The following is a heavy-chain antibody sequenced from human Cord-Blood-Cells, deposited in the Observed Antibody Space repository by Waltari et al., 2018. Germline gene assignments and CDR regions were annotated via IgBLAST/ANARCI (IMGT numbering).Heavy chain of an antibody. Sequence: QVQLQQWGAGLLKPSETLSLTCAVYGGSFSGYYWSWIRQPPGKGLEWIGEINNSGSTNYTPSLKSRVTISVDTSKNQFSLKLSSVTAADTAVYYCARVNGRQQLVLGYFQHWGQGTLVTVSS. CDR2: INNSGST. V-gene: IGHV4-34*01. CDR3: ARVNGRQQLVLGYFQH. CDR1: GGSFSGYY. J-gene: IGHJ1*01. D-gene: IGHD6-13*01.